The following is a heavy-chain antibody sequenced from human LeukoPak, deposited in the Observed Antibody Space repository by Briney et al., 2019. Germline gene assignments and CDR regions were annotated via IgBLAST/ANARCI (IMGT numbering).Heavy chain of an antibody. D-gene: IGHD1-26*01. CDR1: GGSISSGGYY. Sequence: PSQTLSLTCTVSGGSISSGGYYWSWIRQHPGKGLEWIGYIYYSGSTYYNPSLKSRVTISVDTSKNQFSLKLSSVTAADTAIYYCARDGWELPVSTAFDIWGQGTVVTVSS. CDR3: ARDGWELPVSTAFDI. J-gene: IGHJ3*02. CDR2: IYYSGST. V-gene: IGHV4-31*03.